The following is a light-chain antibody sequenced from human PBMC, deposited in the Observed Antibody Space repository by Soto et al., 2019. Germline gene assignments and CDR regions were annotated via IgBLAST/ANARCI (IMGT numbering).Light chain of an antibody. V-gene: IGKV2-30*01. CDR2: KVS. CDR1: QSLVYSDGNIY. Sequence: DVVLTQSPLSLPVTLGQPASISCRSTQSLVYSDGNIYLNWFQQRTGQSPRRLIYKVSNRDSGVPDRFSGSGSGTDFTLKISRVEAEDVGVYYCMQGTHWPPITFGQGTRLEIK. CDR3: MQGTHWPPIT. J-gene: IGKJ5*01.